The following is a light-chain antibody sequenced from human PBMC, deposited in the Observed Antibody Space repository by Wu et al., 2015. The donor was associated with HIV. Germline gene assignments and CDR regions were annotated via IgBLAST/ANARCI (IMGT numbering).Light chain of an antibody. CDR2: GAS. V-gene: IGKV3-20*01. CDR1: QTITNNY. J-gene: IGKJ2*01. Sequence: DIVLTQSPGTLSLSPGERATLSCRASQTITNNYLAWYQQKPGQAPRLLVYGASSRATGIPDRFSGSGSGTDFTLTISRLEPEDFTVYYCQQYGSSPPYTFGQGTKLEI. CDR3: QQYGSSPPYT.